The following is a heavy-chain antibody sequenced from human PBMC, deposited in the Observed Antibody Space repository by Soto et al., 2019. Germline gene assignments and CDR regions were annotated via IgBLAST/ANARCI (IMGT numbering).Heavy chain of an antibody. CDR1: GFTFSSYG. J-gene: IGHJ6*02. CDR3: AREPGGIVVVVAATYGMDV. V-gene: IGHV3-33*01. D-gene: IGHD2-15*01. CDR2: IWYDGSNK. Sequence: QVQLVESGGGVVQPGRSLRLSCAASGFTFSSYGMHWVRQAPGKGLEWVAVIWYDGSNKYYADSVKGRFTISRDNSKNTLYMQMNSLRAEDTAVYYCAREPGGIVVVVAATYGMDVWGQGTTVTVSS.